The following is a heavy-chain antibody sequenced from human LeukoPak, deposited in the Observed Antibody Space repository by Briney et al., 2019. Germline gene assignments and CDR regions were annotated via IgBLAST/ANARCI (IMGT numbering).Heavy chain of an antibody. V-gene: IGHV4-34*01. CDR1: GGSFSGYY. CDR3: ARDRLLSDYYGSGSYWVDY. J-gene: IGHJ4*02. D-gene: IGHD3-10*01. CDR2: INHSGST. Sequence: SETLSLTCAVYGGSFSGYYWSWIRQPPGKGLEWIGEINHSGSTNYNPSLKSRVTISVDTSKNQFSLKLSSVTAADTAVYYCARDRLLSDYYGSGSYWVDYWGQGTLVTVSS.